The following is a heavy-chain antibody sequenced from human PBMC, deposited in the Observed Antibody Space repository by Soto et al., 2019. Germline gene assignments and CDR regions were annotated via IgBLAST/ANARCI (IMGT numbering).Heavy chain of an antibody. V-gene: IGHV1-3*01. CDR2: INAGNGNT. D-gene: IGHD4-4*01. J-gene: IGHJ6*02. CDR1: GYTLTGLS. CDR3: ASSYSNYALIDYYYYGMDV. Sequence: ASLKVSCKVSGYTLTGLSMHWVRQAPGKGLEWMGWINAGNGNTKYSQKFQGRVTITRDTSASTAYMELSSLRSEDTAVYYCASSYSNYALIDYYYYGMDVWGQGTTVTVSS.